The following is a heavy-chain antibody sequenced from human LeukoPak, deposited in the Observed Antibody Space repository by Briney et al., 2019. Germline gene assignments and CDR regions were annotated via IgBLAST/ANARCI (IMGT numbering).Heavy chain of an antibody. V-gene: IGHV3-9*01. CDR2: ISWNSGNI. Sequence: PGRSLRLSCAASGFTFDDYAMHWVRQAPGKGLEWVSGISWNSGNIGYADSVKGRFTISRDNAKNSLYLQMNSLRAEDTAVYYCARDLYSGSYCDYWGQGTLVTVSS. D-gene: IGHD1-26*01. CDR1: GFTFDDYA. J-gene: IGHJ4*02. CDR3: ARDLYSGSYCDY.